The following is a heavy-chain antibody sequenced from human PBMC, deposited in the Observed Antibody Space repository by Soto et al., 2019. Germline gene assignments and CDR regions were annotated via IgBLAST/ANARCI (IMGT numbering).Heavy chain of an antibody. D-gene: IGHD4-17*01. CDR2: VVVGNGYT. Sequence: VASVKVSCKSFGFTSSRSAVLWVRQARGQRLEWIGWVVVGNGYTNYAQRFQERVTITTDMITSTVYMELSSLRVDDTGVDYCSAQTVKTPDYFYGADVWGQGTSVTVSS. J-gene: IGHJ6*02. V-gene: IGHV1-58*01. CDR3: SAQTVKTPDYFYGADV. CDR1: GFTSSRSA.